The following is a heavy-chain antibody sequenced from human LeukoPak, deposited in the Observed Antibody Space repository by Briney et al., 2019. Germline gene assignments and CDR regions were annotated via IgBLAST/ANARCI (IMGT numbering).Heavy chain of an antibody. CDR1: GFTFSSYA. CDR3: ARGDLNYYDSSGIDY. D-gene: IGHD3-22*01. J-gene: IGHJ4*02. V-gene: IGHV3-30*04. Sequence: PGGSLRLSCAASGFTFSSYAMHWVRQAPGKGLEWVAVISYDGSNKYYADSVKGRFTISRDNSKNTLYLQMNSLRAGDTAVYYCARGDLNYYDSSGIDYWGQGTLVTVSS. CDR2: ISYDGSNK.